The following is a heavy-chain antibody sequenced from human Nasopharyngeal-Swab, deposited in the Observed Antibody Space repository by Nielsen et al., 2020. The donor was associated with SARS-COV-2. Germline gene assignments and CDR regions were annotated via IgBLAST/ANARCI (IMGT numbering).Heavy chain of an antibody. CDR3: ARDRITIFGVVIISGGMDV. CDR2: ISSSSSYI. CDR1: GFTFSSYT. J-gene: IGHJ6*03. D-gene: IGHD3-3*01. V-gene: IGHV3-21*01. Sequence: GESLKISCAASGFTFSSYTMNWVRQAPGKGLEWVSSISSSSSYIYYTDSVKGRFTISRDNAKNSLYLQMNSLRAEDTAVYYCARDRITIFGVVIISGGMDVWGKGTTVTVSS.